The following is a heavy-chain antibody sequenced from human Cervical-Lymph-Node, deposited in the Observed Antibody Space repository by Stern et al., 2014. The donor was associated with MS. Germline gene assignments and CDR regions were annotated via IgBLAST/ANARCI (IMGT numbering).Heavy chain of an antibody. V-gene: IGHV1-8*01. CDR1: GYTFTSYD. Sequence: DQLVESGAEVKKPGASVKVSCKASGYTFTSYDMNWVRLRTGQGLEWMGWINPYSGNAVYAQKFQGRVTMTRDTSTSTAYLELTSLRSEDTAVFYCARGRELLSLDYWGQGTLVTVSS. CDR2: INPYSGNA. J-gene: IGHJ4*02. CDR3: ARGRELLSLDY. D-gene: IGHD1-26*01.